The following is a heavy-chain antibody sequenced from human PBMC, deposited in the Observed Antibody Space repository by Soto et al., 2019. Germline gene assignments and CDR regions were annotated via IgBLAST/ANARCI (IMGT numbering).Heavy chain of an antibody. CDR2: IYWDDAK. CDR1: GFSLSTSGVG. V-gene: IGHV2-5*02. J-gene: IGHJ4*02. D-gene: IGHD3-16*01. CDR3: AHKGGGDRILDY. Sequence: QITLKESGPTLVKPTQTLTLTCTFSGFSLSTSGVGVGWIRQPPGKALEWLALIYWDDAKEYSPSLKSRLTITKDTFKNQVVLIMTNMDPVDTATYYCAHKGGGDRILDYWGQGTLVTVSS.